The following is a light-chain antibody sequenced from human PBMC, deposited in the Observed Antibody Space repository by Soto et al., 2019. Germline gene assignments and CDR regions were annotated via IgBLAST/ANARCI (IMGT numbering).Light chain of an antibody. CDR1: RSDVGKYNY. J-gene: IGLJ1*01. Sequence: QSVLTQPPSASGPPGQSVTISCTGTRSDVGKYNYVSWYQHHPGKAPKLLIYEVSKRPSGVPDRFSGSKSGITASLTVSGLQPDDEADYYCSSYAGSNNVEVFGTGTKLTVL. CDR2: EVS. CDR3: SSYAGSNNVEV. V-gene: IGLV2-8*01.